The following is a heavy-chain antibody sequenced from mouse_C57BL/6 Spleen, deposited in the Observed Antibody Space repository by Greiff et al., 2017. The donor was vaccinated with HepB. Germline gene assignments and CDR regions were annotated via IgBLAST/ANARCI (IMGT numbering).Heavy chain of an antibody. D-gene: IGHD2-4*01. Sequence: QVQLKQPGAELVKPGASVKLSCKASGYTFTSYWMHWVKQRPGQGLEWIGMIHPNSGSTNYNEKFKSKATLTVDKSSSTAYMQLSSLTSEDSAVYYCARDDYDEVDYWGQGTSVTVSS. V-gene: IGHV1-64*01. CDR2: IHPNSGST. CDR1: GYTFTSYW. CDR3: ARDDYDEVDY. J-gene: IGHJ4*01.